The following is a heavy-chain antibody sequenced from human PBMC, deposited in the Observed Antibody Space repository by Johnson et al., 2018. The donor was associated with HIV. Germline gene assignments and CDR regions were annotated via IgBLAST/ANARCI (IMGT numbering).Heavy chain of an antibody. CDR1: GFTFSSYG. D-gene: IGHD6-13*01. Sequence: QVQLVESGGGVVQPGRSLRLSCAASGFTFSSYGMHWVRQAPGKGLEWVAVIWYDGSNKYYADSVKGRFTISRDNSNNILYLQMNSLRVEDTAGYYCAKVAVATAAGGVALDIWGPGTMVTVSS. V-gene: IGHV3-33*06. CDR2: IWYDGSNK. J-gene: IGHJ3*02. CDR3: AKVAVATAAGGVALDI.